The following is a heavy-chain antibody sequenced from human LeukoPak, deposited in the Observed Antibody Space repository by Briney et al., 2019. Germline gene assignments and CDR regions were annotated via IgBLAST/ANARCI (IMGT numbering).Heavy chain of an antibody. V-gene: IGHV3-7*01. Sequence: GGSLRLSCAASGFTFSSYWMSWVRQAPGKGLEWVANIKQDGSEKYYVDSVQGRFTISRDNAKNSLYLQMNSLRAEDTAVYYCARVHGLVRGVIMYYFDYWGQGTLVTVSS. CDR2: IKQDGSEK. J-gene: IGHJ4*02. D-gene: IGHD3-10*01. CDR1: GFTFSSYW. CDR3: ARVHGLVRGVIMYYFDY.